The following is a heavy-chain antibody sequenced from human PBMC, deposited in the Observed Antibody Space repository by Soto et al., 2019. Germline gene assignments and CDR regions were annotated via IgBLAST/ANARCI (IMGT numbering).Heavy chain of an antibody. CDR3: ARGEGEYCGSTSCYERNYYDYYYLDG. V-gene: IGHV3-11*01. CDR1: GFTFSDYY. J-gene: IGHJ6*03. D-gene: IGHD2-2*01. CDR2: ISSSGSTI. Sequence: QVQLVKSGGGLVKPGGSLRLSCAASGFTFSDYYMSWIRQAPGKGLEWVSYISSSGSTIYYADSVKGRFTISRDNCKKSLYLQMNSLRAEETAVYYCARGEGEYCGSTSCYERNYYDYYYLDGLGKGTTVTASS.